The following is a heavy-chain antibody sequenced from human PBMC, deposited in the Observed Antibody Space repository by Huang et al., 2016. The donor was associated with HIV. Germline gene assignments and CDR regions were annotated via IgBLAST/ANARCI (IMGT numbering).Heavy chain of an antibody. CDR3: ARTAYSYGFRQGCNWFDP. D-gene: IGHD5-18*01. CDR1: GGTFSSYA. CDR2: IIPIFGTA. Sequence: QVLLVQSGAEVRKPGSSVKVSCTAFGGTFSSYAISWVRQAPGQGLEWMGGIIPIFGTANYTQKFQGRVTITVDESTNTGYMELTRLTSEDTAVYYCARTAYSYGFRQGCNWFDPWGQGTPVTVSS. J-gene: IGHJ5*02. V-gene: IGHV1-69*13.